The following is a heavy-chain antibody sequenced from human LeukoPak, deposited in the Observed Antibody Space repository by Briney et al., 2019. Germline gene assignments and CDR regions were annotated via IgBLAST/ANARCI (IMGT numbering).Heavy chain of an antibody. CDR1: GGSISSGSYY. Sequence: SETLSLTCTVSGGSISSGSYYWSWIRQPAGKGLEWIGRIYTSGSTNYNPSLKSRVTISLDTSKSQLSLKVSSVTAADTAVYYCANDLKATMVRGVIRYDYWGQGTLVTVSS. D-gene: IGHD3-10*01. J-gene: IGHJ4*02. V-gene: IGHV4-61*02. CDR3: ANDLKATMVRGVIRYDY. CDR2: IYTSGST.